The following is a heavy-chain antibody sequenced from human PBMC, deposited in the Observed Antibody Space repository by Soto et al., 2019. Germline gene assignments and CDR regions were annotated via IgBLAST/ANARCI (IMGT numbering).Heavy chain of an antibody. J-gene: IGHJ6*02. CDR1: GGSISSGGYY. D-gene: IGHD2-2*01. Sequence: SETLSLTCTVSGGSISSGGYYWSWIRQHPGKGLEWIGYIYYSGSTYYNPSLKSRVTISVDTSKNQFSLKLSSVTAADTAVYYCAGRDIVVVPAATKNLPYCYYGMDVWGQGTTVTVSS. CDR2: IYYSGST. V-gene: IGHV4-31*03. CDR3: AGRDIVVVPAATKNLPYCYYGMDV.